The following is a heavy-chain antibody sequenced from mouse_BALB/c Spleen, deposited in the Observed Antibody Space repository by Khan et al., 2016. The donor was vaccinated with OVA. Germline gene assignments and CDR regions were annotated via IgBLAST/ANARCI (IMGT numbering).Heavy chain of an antibody. CDR1: GYTFTNYV. CDR3: AREASSWDFSFPY. D-gene: IGHD4-1*01. CDR2: INPYNAGT. Sequence: VQLQQSGPELVEPGASVKMSCKASGYTFTNYVMYWVKQKPGQGLEWIGYINPYNAGTRYNEKLKGKATLTSDISSTTAYMELSILTSEDSAVYYSAREASSWDFSFPYWGQGTLVTVSA. V-gene: IGHV1S136*01. J-gene: IGHJ3*01.